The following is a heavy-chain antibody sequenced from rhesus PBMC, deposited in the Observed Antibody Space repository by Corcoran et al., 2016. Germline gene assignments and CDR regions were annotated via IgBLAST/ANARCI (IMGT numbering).Heavy chain of an antibody. Sequence: QVQLQQWGEGLVKPSETLSLTCAVYGGSISGYYYWSWIRQPPGKGLEWIGYIYGNSASTNYNPSLKNRVTISKDTSKNQFSLKLSSVTAADTAVYYCARGYSWNSPPIDYWGQGVLVTVSS. CDR1: GGSISGYYY. CDR2: IYGNSAST. D-gene: IGHD1-1*01. V-gene: IGHV4-73*01. J-gene: IGHJ4*01. CDR3: ARGYSWNSPPIDY.